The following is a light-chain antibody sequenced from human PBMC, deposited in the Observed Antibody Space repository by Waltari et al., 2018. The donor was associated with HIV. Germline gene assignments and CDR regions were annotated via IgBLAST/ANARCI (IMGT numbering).Light chain of an antibody. Sequence: QSVLTQPPSVSAAPGQKATISCSGSSSKFGNDFVSWYQHLPGAAPKLLIYDNYKRPSGISDRFSGSKSGTSATLGITGLQSGDEADYYCGTWDTSLGAGVFGGGTKLTVL. J-gene: IGLJ3*02. V-gene: IGLV1-51*01. CDR2: DNY. CDR3: GTWDTSLGAGV. CDR1: SSKFGNDF.